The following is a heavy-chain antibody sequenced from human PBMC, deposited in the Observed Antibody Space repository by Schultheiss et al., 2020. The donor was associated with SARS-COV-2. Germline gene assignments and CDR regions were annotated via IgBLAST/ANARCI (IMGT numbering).Heavy chain of an antibody. CDR2: ISYDGSNK. V-gene: IGHV3-30*01. CDR1: GFTFSSYA. J-gene: IGHJ4*02. CDR3: ARDFRFGELLPADY. D-gene: IGHD3-10*01. Sequence: GGSLRLSCAASGFTFSSYAMHWVRQAPGKGLEWVAVISYDGSNKYYADSVKGRFTISRDNSKNTLYLQMNSLRAEDTAVYYCARDFRFGELLPADYWGQGTLVTVSS.